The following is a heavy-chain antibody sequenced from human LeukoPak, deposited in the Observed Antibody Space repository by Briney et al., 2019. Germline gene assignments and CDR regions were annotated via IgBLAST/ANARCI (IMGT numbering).Heavy chain of an antibody. Sequence: SETLSLTCAVYGGSFSGYYWSWIRQPPGKGLEWIGEINHSGSTNYNPSLKSRVTIPVDTSKNQFSLKLSSVTAADTAVYYCATFKGRAAAGRIFDPWGQGTLVTVSS. CDR1: GGSFSGYY. CDR3: ATFKGRAAAGRIFDP. CDR2: INHSGST. V-gene: IGHV4-34*01. J-gene: IGHJ5*02. D-gene: IGHD6-13*01.